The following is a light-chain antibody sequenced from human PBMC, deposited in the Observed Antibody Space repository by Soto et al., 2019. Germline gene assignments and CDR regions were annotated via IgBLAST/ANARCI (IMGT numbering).Light chain of an antibody. CDR1: QSIRGN. J-gene: IGKJ1*01. V-gene: IGKV3-15*01. CDR2: GAS. Sequence: EIVMTQSPATLSVSPGDTATLFCRASQSIRGNLAWYQQKPGQAPRLLIYGASTRATGIPATFSGSGSETEFTLTIISLPSEDFEVHYCPKYYKWPQTFVHGTQVNIK. CDR3: PKYYKWPQT.